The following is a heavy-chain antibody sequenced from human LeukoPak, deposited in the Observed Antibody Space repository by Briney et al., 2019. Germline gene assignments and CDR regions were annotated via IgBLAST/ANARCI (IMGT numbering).Heavy chain of an antibody. J-gene: IGHJ6*04. Sequence: GSLRLSCAASGFTFSSYEMNWVRQAPGKGLEWVSYTSSSGSTIYYADSVKGRFTISRDNAKNSLYLQMNSLRAEDTAVYYCAELGITMIGGVWGKGTTVTISS. CDR2: TSSSGSTI. V-gene: IGHV3-48*03. CDR3: AELGITMIGGV. D-gene: IGHD3-10*02. CDR1: GFTFSSYE.